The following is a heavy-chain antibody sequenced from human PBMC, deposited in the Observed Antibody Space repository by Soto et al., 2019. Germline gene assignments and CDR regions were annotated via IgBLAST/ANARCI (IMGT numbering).Heavy chain of an antibody. CDR2: IKSKTDGGTT. J-gene: IGHJ4*02. V-gene: IGHV3-15*07. CDR1: GFTFSNAW. Sequence: EVQLVESGGGLVKPGGSLRLSCAASGFTFSNAWMNWVRQAPGKGLEWVGRIKSKTDGGTTDYAAPVKGRFTISRDDSKNKLYLQMNSLKTEDTAVYYCTTDFWGSCSSTSCYSRFDYWGQGTLVTVSS. CDR3: TTDFWGSCSSTSCYSRFDY. D-gene: IGHD2-2*01.